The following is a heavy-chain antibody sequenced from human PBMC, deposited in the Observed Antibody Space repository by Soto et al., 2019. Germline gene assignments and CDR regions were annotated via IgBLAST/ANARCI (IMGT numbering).Heavy chain of an antibody. CDR1: GYSFTSYW. CDR2: IYPGDSDT. Sequence: GESLKISCKGSGYSFTSYWIGWVRQIPGKGLEWMGIIYPGDSDTRYSPSFQGQVTISADKSISTAYLQWSSLKASDTAMYYCARPRYDSSGYFSDAFDIWGQGTMVTVSS. D-gene: IGHD3-22*01. J-gene: IGHJ3*02. CDR3: ARPRYDSSGYFSDAFDI. V-gene: IGHV5-51*01.